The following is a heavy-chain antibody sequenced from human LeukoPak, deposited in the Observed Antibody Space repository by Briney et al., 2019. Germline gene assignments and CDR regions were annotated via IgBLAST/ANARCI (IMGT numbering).Heavy chain of an antibody. V-gene: IGHV3-9*01. D-gene: IGHD6-6*01. Sequence: PGRSLRLSCAASGFTFDDYAMHWVRQAPGKGLEWVSGISWNSGSIGYADSVKGRFTISRDNAKNSLYLHMNSLRAEDTALYYCAKDMGYSSSSGSDAFDIWGQGTMVTVSS. J-gene: IGHJ3*02. CDR1: GFTFDDYA. CDR2: ISWNSGSI. CDR3: AKDMGYSSSSGSDAFDI.